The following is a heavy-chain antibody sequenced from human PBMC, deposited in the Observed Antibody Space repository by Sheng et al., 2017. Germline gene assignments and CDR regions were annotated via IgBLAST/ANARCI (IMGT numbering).Heavy chain of an antibody. CDR1: GGSFSGYY. CDR2: INHSGST. Sequence: QVQLQQWGAGLLKPSETLSLTCAVYGGSFSGYYWSWIRQPPGKGLEWIGEINHSGSTNYNPSLKSRVTISVDTSKNQFSLKLSSVTAADTAVYYCARGAKEYYDSSGLLPSHYYYYMDVWGKGTTVTV. CDR3: ARGAKEYYDSSGLLPSHYYYYMDV. J-gene: IGHJ6*03. D-gene: IGHD3-22*01. V-gene: IGHV4-34*01.